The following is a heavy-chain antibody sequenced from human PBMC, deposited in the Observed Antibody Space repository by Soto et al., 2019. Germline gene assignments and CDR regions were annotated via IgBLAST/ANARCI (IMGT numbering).Heavy chain of an antibody. J-gene: IGHJ2*01. CDR1: GGTFNRYA. CDR2: ITPMSGIE. CDR3: AQMLGSAVAGPGRFDL. D-gene: IGHD6-19*01. V-gene: IGHV1-69*12. Sequence: QVQLVQSGAEVKKPGSSVKVSCKASGGTFNRYAISWLRQAPGQGPEWMGGITPMSGIENYAQKFQGRVTITADEAPTADHMERRRLTCEDTAVYYCAQMLGSAVAGPGRFDLWGRGTRVLVSS.